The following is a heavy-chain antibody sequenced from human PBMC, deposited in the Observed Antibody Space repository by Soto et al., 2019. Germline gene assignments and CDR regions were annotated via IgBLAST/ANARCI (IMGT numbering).Heavy chain of an antibody. Sequence: GESLKISCKGSGYSFAGYWITWVRQKPGKGLEWMGRIDPSDSQTYYSPSFRGHVTISATKSITTVFLQWSSLRASDTAMYYCARQIYDSDTGPNFYYYFDSWGQVTPVTVSS. CDR2: IDPSDSQT. V-gene: IGHV5-10-1*01. D-gene: IGHD3-22*01. CDR1: GYSFAGYW. CDR3: ARQIYDSDTGPNFYYYFDS. J-gene: IGHJ4*02.